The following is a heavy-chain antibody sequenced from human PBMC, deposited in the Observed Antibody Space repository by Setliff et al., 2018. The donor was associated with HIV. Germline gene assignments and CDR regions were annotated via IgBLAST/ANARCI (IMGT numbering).Heavy chain of an antibody. Sequence: PGGSLRLSCAASGFTFNSYAMSWVRQAPGKGLEWVATMSGSTGDTYYADSVKGRFTVSRDNSKNTLPLQMNSLGAEDTAVYYCANRLRGYNKWYYFDYWGQGTLVTVSS. J-gene: IGHJ4*02. CDR2: MSGSTGDT. CDR1: GFTFNSYA. D-gene: IGHD1-1*01. CDR3: ANRLRGYNKWYYFDY. V-gene: IGHV3-23*01.